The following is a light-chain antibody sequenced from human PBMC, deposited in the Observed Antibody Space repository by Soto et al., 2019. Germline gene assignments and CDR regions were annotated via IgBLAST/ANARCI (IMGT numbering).Light chain of an antibody. CDR2: DAS. V-gene: IGKV3-20*01. Sequence: EIVLTQSPGTLSLSPGERATLSCRASQSVSSSYLAWYQQKPGQAPRLLIYDASSRATGIPDRFSGGGSGTDFTLTISSLQPEDFATYYCQQLESYPSTFGGGTKVDIK. CDR1: QSVSSSY. CDR3: QQLESYPST. J-gene: IGKJ4*01.